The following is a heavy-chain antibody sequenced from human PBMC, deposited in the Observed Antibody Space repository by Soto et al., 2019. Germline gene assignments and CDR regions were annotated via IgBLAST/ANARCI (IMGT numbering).Heavy chain of an antibody. D-gene: IGHD2-2*01. V-gene: IGHV4-59*01. CDR3: ARGGDIVVVPAANWFDP. CDR2: MYYSGCT. J-gene: IGHJ5*02. CDR1: GGSISSYY. Sequence: SETLSLTCTVSGGSISSYYWNWIRQPPGRGQEWVEYMYYSGCTNYNPSLKSRVTISVDTSKNQFALKLSSVTAADTAVHYCARGGDIVVVPAANWFDPWGQGTLVTAPQ.